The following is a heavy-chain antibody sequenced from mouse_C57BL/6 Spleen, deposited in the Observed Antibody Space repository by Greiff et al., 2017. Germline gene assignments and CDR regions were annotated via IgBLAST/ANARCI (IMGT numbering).Heavy chain of an antibody. CDR2: ISSGGDYI. CDR3: TRDPYGNYSAAY. J-gene: IGHJ3*01. CDR1: GFTFSSYA. V-gene: IGHV5-9-1*02. D-gene: IGHD2-10*02. Sequence: EVMLVESGEGLVKPGGSLKLSCAASGFTFSSYAMSWVRQTPEKRLEWVAYISSGGDYIYYADTVKGRFTISRDNARNTLYLQMSSLKSEDTAMYYCTRDPYGNYSAAYWGQGTLVTVSA.